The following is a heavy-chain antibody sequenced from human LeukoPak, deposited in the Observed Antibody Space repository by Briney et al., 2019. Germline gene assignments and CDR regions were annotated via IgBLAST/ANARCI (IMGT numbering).Heavy chain of an antibody. J-gene: IGHJ4*02. D-gene: IGHD5-24*01. CDR2: IKEDGSEK. CDR1: GFSFSSYW. CDR3: ARDRGDGTQSPFYS. V-gene: IGHV3-7*01. Sequence: PGGSLRLSCAASGFSFSSYWMSWVRQAPGKGLEWVANIKEDGSEKNYVDSVKGRFTISRDNAKNSLDLQMNSLRAEDTAVYYCARDRGDGTQSPFYSWGQGTVVTVAS.